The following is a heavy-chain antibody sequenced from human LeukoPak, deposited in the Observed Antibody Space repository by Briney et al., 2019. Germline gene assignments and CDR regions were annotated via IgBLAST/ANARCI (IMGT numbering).Heavy chain of an antibody. CDR3: ARDQGYCSSTSCYYFDY. D-gene: IGHD2-2*01. V-gene: IGHV3-64*01. Sequence: GGSLRLSCAASGFTFSSYGMHWVRQAPGKGLEYVSAISSNGGSTYYANSVKGRFTISRDNSKNTLYLQMGSLRAEDMAVYYCARDQGYCSSTSCYYFDYWGQGTLVTVSS. J-gene: IGHJ4*02. CDR2: ISSNGGST. CDR1: GFTFSSYG.